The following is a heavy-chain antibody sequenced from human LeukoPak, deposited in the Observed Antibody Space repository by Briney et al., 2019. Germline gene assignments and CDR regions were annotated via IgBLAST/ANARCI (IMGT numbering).Heavy chain of an antibody. V-gene: IGHV4-59*01. J-gene: IGHJ5*02. Sequence: SEALSLTCTVSGGSLSTYYWSWIRQPPGKGLEWIGYIFYSENTNYNPSLKSRVIISVDTSKIQFSLKLSSVTAADTAVYYCARVFGGPVSRRFDPWGQGTLVTVSS. D-gene: IGHD4-23*01. CDR2: IFYSENT. CDR1: GGSLSTYY. CDR3: ARVFGGPVSRRFDP.